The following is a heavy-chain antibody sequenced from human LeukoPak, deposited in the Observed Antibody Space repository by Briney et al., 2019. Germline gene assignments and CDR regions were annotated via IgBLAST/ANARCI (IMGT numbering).Heavy chain of an antibody. CDR2: ISSSSSYI. D-gene: IGHD1-7*01. Sequence: SGGSLRLSCAASGFTFSSYSMNWVRQAPGKGLEWVSSISSSSSYIYYADSVKGRFTISRDNAKNSLYLQMNSLRAEDTAVYYCARGTPYNWNYLGDYWGQGTLVTGSS. J-gene: IGHJ4*02. V-gene: IGHV3-21*01. CDR1: GFTFSSYS. CDR3: ARGTPYNWNYLGDY.